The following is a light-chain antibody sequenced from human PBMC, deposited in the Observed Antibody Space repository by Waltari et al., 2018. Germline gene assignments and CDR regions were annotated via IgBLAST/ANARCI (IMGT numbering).Light chain of an antibody. CDR2: NNS. V-gene: IGLV1-44*01. CDR1: SSNIGRNS. Sequence: SVLTQPPSASGTPGQRVTISCSGTSSNIGRNSENWYQQVPGTAPKLLIYNNSHRPSRVPVRFSGSKSGTSASLDISGLQSEDEADYYCAAWDDSLNGVFGGGTNLTVL. CDR3: AAWDDSLNGV. J-gene: IGLJ3*02.